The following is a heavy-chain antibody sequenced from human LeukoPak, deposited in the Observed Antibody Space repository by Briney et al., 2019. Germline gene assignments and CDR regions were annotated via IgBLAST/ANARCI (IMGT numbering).Heavy chain of an antibody. J-gene: IGHJ3*02. CDR1: GFTFSTYW. Sequence: GGSLRLSCVGSGFTFSTYWVNWVRQAPGKGLEWVANIKPDGSDKYYVDSARGRFTFSRDNAKNSAFLQMNSLRAEDTAIYYCATISAQTFDIWGQGTLVSVSS. V-gene: IGHV3-7*01. CDR2: IKPDGSDK. D-gene: IGHD5-24*01. CDR3: ATISAQTFDI.